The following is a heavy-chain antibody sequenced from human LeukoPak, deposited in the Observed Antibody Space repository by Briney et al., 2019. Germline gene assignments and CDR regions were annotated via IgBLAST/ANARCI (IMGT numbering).Heavy chain of an antibody. CDR2: ISDSGSNT. Sequence: GGSLRLSCVASGFSFNNYAMSWVRQTPGKGLEWVSVISDSGSNTYYADSVKGRFTISRDNSKNTLYLQINSLRAEDTALYHCAKERSLNGGYSDGYFDHWGQGTLVAVSS. CDR3: AKERSLNGGYSDGYFDH. J-gene: IGHJ4*02. V-gene: IGHV3-23*01. D-gene: IGHD4-23*01. CDR1: GFSFNNYA.